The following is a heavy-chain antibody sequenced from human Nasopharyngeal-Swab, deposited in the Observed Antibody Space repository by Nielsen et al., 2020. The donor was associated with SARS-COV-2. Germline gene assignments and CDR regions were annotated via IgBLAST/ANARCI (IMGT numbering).Heavy chain of an antibody. CDR1: GGSFSSYY. V-gene: IGHV4-59*01. CDR2: IYYSGST. D-gene: IGHD6-19*01. J-gene: IGHJ4*01. CDR3: AGGREIGNQWLVPFDY. Sequence: SETLSLTCAVYGGSFSSYYWSWIRQPPGKGLEWIGYIYYSGSTNYNPSLKSRVTISVDTSKNQFSLKLSSVTAAETAVYYCAGGREIGNQWLVPFDYWGHGTLVTVSS.